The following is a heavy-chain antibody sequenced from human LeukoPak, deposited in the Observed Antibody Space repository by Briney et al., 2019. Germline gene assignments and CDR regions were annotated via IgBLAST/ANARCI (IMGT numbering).Heavy chain of an antibody. CDR1: GFTFSSYG. D-gene: IGHD3-10*01. J-gene: IGHJ4*02. CDR3: AKDSYDYGSGSYDV. Sequence: GGSLRLSCAASGFTFSSYGMHWVRQAPGKGLEWVAVISYDGSNKYYADSVKGRFTISIDNSKNTLYLQMNSLRAEDKAVYYCAKDSYDYGSGSYDVWGQGTLVTVSS. CDR2: ISYDGSNK. V-gene: IGHV3-30*18.